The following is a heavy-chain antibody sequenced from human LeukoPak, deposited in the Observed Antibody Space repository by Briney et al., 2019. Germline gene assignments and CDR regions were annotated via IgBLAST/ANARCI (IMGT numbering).Heavy chain of an antibody. CDR2: INHSGST. J-gene: IGHJ4*02. CDR3: ARGGATVVTPGFDY. Sequence: PSETLSLTCAVYGGSFSGYYWSWIRQPPGKGLEWIGEINHSGSTNYNPSLKTRVTISVDTSKNQFSLKLSSVTAADTAVYYCARGGATVVTPGFDYWGQGTLVTVSS. D-gene: IGHD4-23*01. V-gene: IGHV4-34*01. CDR1: GGSFSGYY.